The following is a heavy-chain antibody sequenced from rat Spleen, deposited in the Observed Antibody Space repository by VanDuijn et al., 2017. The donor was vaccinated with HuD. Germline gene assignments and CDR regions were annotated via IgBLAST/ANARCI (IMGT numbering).Heavy chain of an antibody. J-gene: IGHJ2*01. D-gene: IGHD1-12*02. CDR1: GYSITSGYG. CDR2: INSAGST. CDR3: ARAPYYDNSYSFPYYFDY. V-gene: IGHV3-3*01. Sequence: EVQLQESGPGLVKPSQSLSLTCSVTGYSITSGYGWNWIRKFPGNKLEWMGSINSAGSTNYNPPLKSQISITRDTSKNQFFLQLTSVTTEDTATYYCARAPYYDNSYSFPYYFDYWGQGVMVTVSS.